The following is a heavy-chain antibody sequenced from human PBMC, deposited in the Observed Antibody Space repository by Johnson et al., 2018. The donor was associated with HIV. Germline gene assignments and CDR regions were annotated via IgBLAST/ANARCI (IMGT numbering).Heavy chain of an antibody. D-gene: IGHD3/OR15-3a*01. CDR2: ISGSGGST. V-gene: IGHV3-23*01. CDR3: ARDGLAANAFDI. J-gene: IGHJ3*02. CDR1: GFSFSTYV. Sequence: VQLLESGGGLVQPGGSLRLSCAASGFSFSTYVVNWVRQAPGKGLEWVSTISGSGGSTYYADSVKGRFTISRDNSKNTLYLQMNSLRAEDTAVYSCARDGLAANAFDIWGQGTMVTVSS.